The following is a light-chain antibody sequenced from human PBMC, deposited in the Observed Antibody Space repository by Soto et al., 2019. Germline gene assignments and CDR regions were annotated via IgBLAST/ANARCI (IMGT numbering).Light chain of an antibody. CDR1: QSVGSN. V-gene: IGKV3-15*01. J-gene: IGKJ5*01. CDR2: GAS. Sequence: EIVMTQSPATLSVSPGERATLSCRASQSVGSNLAWYHQKPGQAPSLLIYGASTRAAGIPARFSGSGSGTEVTLTISSLQSEDFAVYYCQQYNNWPITFGQGTRLEIK. CDR3: QQYNNWPIT.